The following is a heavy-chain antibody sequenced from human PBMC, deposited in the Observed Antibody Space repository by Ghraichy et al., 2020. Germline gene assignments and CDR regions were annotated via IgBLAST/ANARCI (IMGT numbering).Heavy chain of an antibody. D-gene: IGHD3-22*01. CDR1: GFTFSSYD. CDR2: IGTAGDP. V-gene: IGHV3-13*05. Sequence: LSLTCAASGFTFSSYDMHWVRQATGKGLEWVSAIGTAGDPYYPGSVKGRFTISRENAKNSLYLQMNSLRAGDTAVYYCARGAYYYDSTWKGMDVWGQGTTVTVSS. J-gene: IGHJ6*02. CDR3: ARGAYYYDSTWKGMDV.